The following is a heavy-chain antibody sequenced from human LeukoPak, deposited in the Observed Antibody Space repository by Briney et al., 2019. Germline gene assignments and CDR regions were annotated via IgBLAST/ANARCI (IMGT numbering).Heavy chain of an antibody. Sequence: SETLSLTRTVSGGSISSGFYYWSWIRQPAGKGLEWIGRIYTSGSTNYNPSLKSRVTISVDTSRNQFSLKLSSVTAADTAVYYCARRQDGHDYWGQGTLVTVSS. J-gene: IGHJ4*02. V-gene: IGHV4-61*02. CDR2: IYTSGST. CDR3: ARRQDGHDY. CDR1: GGSISSGFYY.